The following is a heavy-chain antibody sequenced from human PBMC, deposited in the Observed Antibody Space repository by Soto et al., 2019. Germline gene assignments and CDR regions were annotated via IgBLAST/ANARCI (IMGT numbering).Heavy chain of an antibody. V-gene: IGHV4-59*01. CDR3: ARVRNTYYYDSSGYYYDWFDP. Sequence: PSETLSLTCTVSGGSISSYYWSWIRQPPGKGLEWIGYIYYGGSTNYNPSLKSRVTISVDTSKNQFSLKLSSVTAADTAVYYCARVRNTYYYDSSGYYYDWFDPWGQGTLVTVSS. CDR2: IYYGGST. CDR1: GGSISSYY. D-gene: IGHD3-22*01. J-gene: IGHJ5*02.